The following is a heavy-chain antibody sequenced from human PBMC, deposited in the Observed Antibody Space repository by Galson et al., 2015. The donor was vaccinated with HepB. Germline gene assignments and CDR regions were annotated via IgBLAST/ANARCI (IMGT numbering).Heavy chain of an antibody. CDR1: GYTFTSYA. Sequence: QSGAEVKKPGASVKVSCKASGYTFTSYAMHWVRQAPGQRLEWMGWINAGNGNTKYSQKFQGRVTITRDTSASTAYMELSSLRSEDTAVYYCARDDSSSRFFGNFDYWGQGTLVTVSS. CDR2: INAGNGNT. D-gene: IGHD6-13*01. V-gene: IGHV1-3*01. J-gene: IGHJ4*02. CDR3: ARDDSSSRFFGNFDY.